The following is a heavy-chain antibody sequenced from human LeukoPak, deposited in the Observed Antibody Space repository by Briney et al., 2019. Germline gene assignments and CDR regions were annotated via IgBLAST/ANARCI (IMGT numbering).Heavy chain of an antibody. D-gene: IGHD6-13*01. J-gene: IGHJ4*02. CDR3: AKDQAAAGRRGGPFDY. V-gene: IGHV3-30*02. CDR1: GFTFSSYG. Sequence: PGGSLRLSCAASGFTFSSYGMHWVRQAPGKGLEWVAFIRYDGSNKYYADSVKGRFTISRDNSKNTLYLQMNSLRAEDTAVYYCAKDQAAAGRRGGPFDYWGQGTLVTVSS. CDR2: IRYDGSNK.